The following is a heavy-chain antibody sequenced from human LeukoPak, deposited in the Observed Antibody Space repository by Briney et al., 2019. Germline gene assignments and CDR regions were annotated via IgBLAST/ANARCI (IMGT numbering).Heavy chain of an antibody. CDR3: ARGYSYRFDY. CDR2: IAANGDS. D-gene: IGHD4-11*01. V-gene: IGHV3-13*01. CDR1: GFAFYNYD. J-gene: IGHJ4*02. Sequence: GGSLRLSCAASGFAFYNYDMHWVRQTGKGLEWVSVIAANGDSYYAGSVKGRFTISRDNGNNALYLQMNSLRDGDTAVYYCARGYSYRFDYWGQGTLVTVSS.